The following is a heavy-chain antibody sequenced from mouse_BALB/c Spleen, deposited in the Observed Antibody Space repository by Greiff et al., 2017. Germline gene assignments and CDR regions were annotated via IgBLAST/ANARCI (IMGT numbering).Heavy chain of an antibody. D-gene: IGHD2-2*01. CDR1: GFTFSDYY. J-gene: IGHJ4*01. CDR2: ISDGGSYT. V-gene: IGHV5-4*02. Sequence: EVKLMESGGGLVKPGGSLKLSCAASGFTFSDYYMYWVRQTPEKRLEWVATISDGGSYTYYPDSVKGRFTISRDNAKNNLYLQMSSLKSEDTAMYYCARRLPRPHYYAMDYWGQGTSVTVSS. CDR3: ARRLPRPHYYAMDY.